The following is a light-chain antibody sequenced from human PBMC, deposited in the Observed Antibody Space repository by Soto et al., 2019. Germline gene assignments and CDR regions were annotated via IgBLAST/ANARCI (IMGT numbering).Light chain of an antibody. Sequence: QSALTQPPSVSGAPGQRVTISFTGNNSNLGAGYDVHWYQQLPGAAPKLVIFGNRNRPSGVPERFSGSKSGTSASLAITGLQDEDEADYYCQAYDYSLTAFVFGGGTKVTVL. CDR1: NSNLGAGYD. CDR2: GNR. V-gene: IGLV1-40*01. J-gene: IGLJ3*02. CDR3: QAYDYSLTAFV.